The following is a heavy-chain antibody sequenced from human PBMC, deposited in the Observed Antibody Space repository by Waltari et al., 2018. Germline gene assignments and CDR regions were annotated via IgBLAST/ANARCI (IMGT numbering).Heavy chain of an antibody. CDR1: GYTFSDPN. J-gene: IGHJ1*01. D-gene: IGHD1-1*01. CDR2: IEPKSGES. CDR3: AAGLTDNF. V-gene: IGHV1-2*02. Sequence: QVTLVQSGAEVKRPGDSVRVSCKTSGYTFSDPNIQWVRQAPGKRLEWMGRIEPKSGESTYAQTFQGRVTLTRDTYIKTIFMELRGLTSADTAVYYCAAGLTDNFWGQGTLVTVS.